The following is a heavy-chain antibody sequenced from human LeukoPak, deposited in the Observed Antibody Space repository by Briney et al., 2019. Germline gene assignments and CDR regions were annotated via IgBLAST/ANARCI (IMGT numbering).Heavy chain of an antibody. V-gene: IGHV1-69*13. D-gene: IGHD2-15*01. CDR3: ARDGRADAFDI. CDR2: ITPIFGTA. CDR1: GGTFSRYT. Sequence: GASVNVSCKASGGTFSRYTISWVRQAPGQGLEWMGGITPIFGTANYAQKFQGRVTITADESTSTAYMELSSLRSEDTAVYYCARDGRADAFDIWGQGTMVTVSS. J-gene: IGHJ3*02.